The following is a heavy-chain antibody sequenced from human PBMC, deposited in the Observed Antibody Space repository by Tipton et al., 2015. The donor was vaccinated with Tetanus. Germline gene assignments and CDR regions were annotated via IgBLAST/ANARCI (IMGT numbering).Heavy chain of an antibody. V-gene: IGHV4-61*01. D-gene: IGHD3-3*01. CDR2: IYHSGLT. CDR1: GGPVSRSSHY. CDR3: ARAENDFPKKGPFAC. Sequence: GLVKPSETLSLTCTDSGGPVSRSSHYWTRIRQPPGKGLEWIGYIYHSGLTNYNPSLKSRVAISIDTPKNQFSLNLSSVTAAATAVYSCARAENDFPKKGPFACWGQGARVTFAS. J-gene: IGHJ4*02.